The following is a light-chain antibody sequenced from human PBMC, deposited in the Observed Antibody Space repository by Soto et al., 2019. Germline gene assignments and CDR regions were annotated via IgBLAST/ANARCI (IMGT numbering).Light chain of an antibody. CDR3: ASWDVILNAWV. J-gene: IGLJ3*02. V-gene: IGLV1-44*01. CDR1: SSNIGSNA. Sequence: QSVLTQPPSASGTPGQRVTISCSGSSSNIGSNAVNWYQQLPGTAPKLLIYTFAQRPSGVPDRFSGSKSGTSASLAISGLQSEDEADYYCASWDVILNAWVFGGGTQLTVL. CDR2: TFA.